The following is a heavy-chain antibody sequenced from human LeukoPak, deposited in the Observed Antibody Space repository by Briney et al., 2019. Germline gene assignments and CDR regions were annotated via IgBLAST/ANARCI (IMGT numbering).Heavy chain of an antibody. CDR1: GYSFNTYW. J-gene: IGHJ3*02. CDR3: ARPQPFGLTGMNAFDI. Sequence: PGESLQISGEGSGYSFNTYWIGWGRQLPGKGLGWMGIIYPGDSDTKDSPAFQGQVTISADKSSSTPYLQWSSLKASDTAMYYCARPQPFGLTGMNAFDIWGQGTMVTVSS. D-gene: IGHD7-27*01. V-gene: IGHV5-51*01. CDR2: IYPGDSDT.